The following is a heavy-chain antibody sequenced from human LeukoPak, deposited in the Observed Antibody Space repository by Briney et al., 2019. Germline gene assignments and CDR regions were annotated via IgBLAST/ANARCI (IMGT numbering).Heavy chain of an antibody. CDR1: GYTFTTYG. CDR3: VRDGHRLYDYYYYYMDV. V-gene: IGHV1-18*01. J-gene: IGHJ6*03. D-gene: IGHD2-2*02. Sequence: ASVKVSCKASGYTFTTYGISWVRQAPGQGLEWMGWISAYNGHTNYAQKLQGRVTMTTDASTTTAYMELRSLRSDDTAVYYCVRDGHRLYDYYYYYMDVWGKATTVTVSS. CDR2: ISAYNGHT.